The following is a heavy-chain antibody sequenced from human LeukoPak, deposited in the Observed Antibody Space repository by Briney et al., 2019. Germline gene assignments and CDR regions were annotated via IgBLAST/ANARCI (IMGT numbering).Heavy chain of an antibody. CDR1: GLTVSNHY. Sequence: PGVSRRLSCAASGLTVSNHYTNWVRQAPGKGLEWVSDIYAGGRTYYADSVKGRFTIARDNSKNTLDLQMNNLRVEDTAMYYCARLNGFYCDYWGQGTLVTVSS. D-gene: IGHD6-25*01. J-gene: IGHJ4*02. V-gene: IGHV3-66*04. CDR3: ARLNGFYCDY. CDR2: IYAGGRT.